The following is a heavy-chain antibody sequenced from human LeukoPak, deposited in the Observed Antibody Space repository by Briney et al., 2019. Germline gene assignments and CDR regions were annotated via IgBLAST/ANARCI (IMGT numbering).Heavy chain of an antibody. V-gene: IGHV3-21*01. J-gene: IGHJ4*02. D-gene: IGHD3-22*01. Sequence: GGSLRLSCAASGFTFSSYSMNWVRQAPGKGLEWVSSISSSSYIYYADSVKGRFTISRDNAKNSLYLQMNSLRAEDTAVYYCAREKDYYDSSGLDYWGQGTLVTVSS. CDR1: GFTFSSYS. CDR3: AREKDYYDSSGLDY. CDR2: ISSSSYI.